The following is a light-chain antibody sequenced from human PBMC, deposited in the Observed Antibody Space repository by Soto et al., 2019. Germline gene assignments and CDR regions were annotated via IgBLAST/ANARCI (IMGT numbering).Light chain of an antibody. CDR1: QTVGNNY. CDR3: HQHATAPLT. Sequence: EIVLTQSPGTLSLSPGERATLSCRASQTVGNNYLACYQQKPGQAPRLLIHTASIRDTGIPDRFSGGGSGTDFTLTISRLQPEDFAIYYCHQHATAPLTFGQGTTLEI. CDR2: TAS. V-gene: IGKV3-20*01. J-gene: IGKJ2*01.